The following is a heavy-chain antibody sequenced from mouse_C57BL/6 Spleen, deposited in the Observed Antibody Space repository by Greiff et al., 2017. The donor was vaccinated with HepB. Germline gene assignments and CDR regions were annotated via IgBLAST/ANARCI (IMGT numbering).Heavy chain of an antibody. D-gene: IGHD2-12*01. V-gene: IGHV1-26*01. CDR1: GYTFTDYY. CDR2: INPNNGGT. CDR3: ARNDDYYAMDY. J-gene: IGHJ4*01. Sequence: VQLQQSGPELVKPGASVKISCKASGYTFTDYYMNWVKQSHGKSLEWIGDINPNNGGTSYNQKFKGKATLTVDKSSSTAYMELRSLTSEDSAVYYCARNDDYYAMDYWGQGTSVTVSS.